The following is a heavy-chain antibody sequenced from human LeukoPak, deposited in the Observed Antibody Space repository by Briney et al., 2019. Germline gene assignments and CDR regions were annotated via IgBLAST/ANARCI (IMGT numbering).Heavy chain of an antibody. CDR2: ISSSGSTI. D-gene: IGHD3-3*01. Sequence: GGSLRLSCAASGFTFSSYEMNWVRQAPGKGLEWVSYISSSGSTIYYADSVRGRFTISRDNAKNSLYLQMNSLRAEDTAVYYCARDKGITIFGVGDNWFDPWGQGTLVTVSS. J-gene: IGHJ5*02. V-gene: IGHV3-48*03. CDR3: ARDKGITIFGVGDNWFDP. CDR1: GFTFSSYE.